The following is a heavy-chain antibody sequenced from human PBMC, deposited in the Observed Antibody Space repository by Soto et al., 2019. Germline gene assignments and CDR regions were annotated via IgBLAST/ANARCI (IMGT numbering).Heavy chain of an antibody. V-gene: IGHV3-15*07. CDR2: IKSKTDGGTT. CDR1: GFTFSNAW. CDR3: TTRDCTNVVGPSRGVAY. Sequence: TGGSLRLSCAASGFTFSNAWMNWVRQAPGKGLEWVGRIKSKTDGGTTDYAAPVKGRFTISRDDSKNTLYLQMNSLKTEDTAVYYCTTRDCTNVVGPSRGVAYWRQGTLVTVSP. D-gene: IGHD2-8*01. J-gene: IGHJ4*02.